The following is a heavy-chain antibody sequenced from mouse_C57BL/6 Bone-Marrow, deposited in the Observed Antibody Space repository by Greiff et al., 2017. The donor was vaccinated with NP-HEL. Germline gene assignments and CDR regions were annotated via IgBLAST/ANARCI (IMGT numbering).Heavy chain of an antibody. CDR3: ARYARDAMDY. V-gene: IGHV1-19*01. CDR2: INPYNGGT. D-gene: IGHD6-5*01. CDR1: GYTFTDYY. J-gene: IGHJ4*01. Sequence: EVQLQQSGPVLVKPGASVKMSCKASGYTFTDYYMNWVKQSHGKSLEWIGVINPYNGGTSYNQKFKGKATLTVDKSSSTAYMELNSLTSEDSAVYYCARYARDAMDYWGQGTSVTVSS.